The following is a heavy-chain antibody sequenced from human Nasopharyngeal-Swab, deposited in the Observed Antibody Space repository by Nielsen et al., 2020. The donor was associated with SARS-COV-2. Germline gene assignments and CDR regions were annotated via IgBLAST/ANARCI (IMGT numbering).Heavy chain of an antibody. Sequence: GRSLRLSCKGSGYTFTSYWISWVRQMPGKGLEWMGRIDPSDSYTNYNPSFQGHVTISVDKSISTAYLQWSSLKASDTAMYYCARGRPSSGSSAYYYYGMDVWGQGTTVTVSS. V-gene: IGHV5-10-1*01. J-gene: IGHJ6*02. CDR2: IDPSDSYT. CDR3: ARGRPSSGSSAYYYYGMDV. CDR1: GYTFTSYW. D-gene: IGHD1-26*01.